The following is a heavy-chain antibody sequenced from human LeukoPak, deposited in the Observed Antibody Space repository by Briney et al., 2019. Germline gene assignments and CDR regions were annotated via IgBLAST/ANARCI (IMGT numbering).Heavy chain of an antibody. CDR1: GGTFSSYA. CDR2: IIPIFGTA. CDR3: ARVTNEYYFDY. Sequence: GASVKVSCKASGGTFSSYAISWVRQAPGQGLEWMGGIIPIFGTANYAQKFQGRVTITADKSTSTAYMELSSLRSEDTAVYYCARVTNEYYFDYWGQGTLVTVSP. D-gene: IGHD1-1*01. J-gene: IGHJ4*02. V-gene: IGHV1-69*06.